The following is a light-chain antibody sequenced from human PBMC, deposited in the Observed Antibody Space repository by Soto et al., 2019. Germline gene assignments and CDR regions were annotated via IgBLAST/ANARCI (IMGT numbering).Light chain of an antibody. V-gene: IGLV2-8*01. CDR1: SSDVGGYNY. Sequence: QSVLTQPPSASGSPGQSVTISCTGTSSDVGGYNYVSWYQQHPGKAPKLMIYEVSKRPSGVPDRFSGSKSGNTASLTVSGLQAEVEADYYCSSYAGSNIHYVFGTGTKVTVL. J-gene: IGLJ1*01. CDR2: EVS. CDR3: SSYAGSNIHYV.